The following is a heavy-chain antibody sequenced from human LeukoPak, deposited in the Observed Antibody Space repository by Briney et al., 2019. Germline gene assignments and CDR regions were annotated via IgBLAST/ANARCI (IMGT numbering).Heavy chain of an antibody. Sequence: ASVKVSCKASGFTFTSSAVQWVRQARGQRLEWIGWIVVGSGNTNYAQKFQGRVTITADESTSTAYMELSSLRSEDTAVYYCARARITMVRGVYLGGYFDYWGQGTLVTVSS. CDR1: GFTFTSSA. V-gene: IGHV1-58*01. CDR3: ARARITMVRGVYLGGYFDY. CDR2: IVVGSGNT. D-gene: IGHD3-10*01. J-gene: IGHJ4*02.